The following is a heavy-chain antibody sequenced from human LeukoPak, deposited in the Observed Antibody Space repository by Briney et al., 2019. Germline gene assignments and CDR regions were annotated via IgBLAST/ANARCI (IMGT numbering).Heavy chain of an antibody. D-gene: IGHD2-2*01. CDR3: AGVPAASYWFDP. CDR1: GGSFSGYY. CDR2: INQSEST. J-gene: IGHJ5*02. Sequence: SECLSLTCAVYGGSFSGYYWSWIRQPPGKGLEWIGEINQSESTNYNPSLKSRVTISVDTSKNQFCLKLSSLTAADTAVYYCAGVPAASYWFDPWGQGTLVTVSS. V-gene: IGHV4-34*01.